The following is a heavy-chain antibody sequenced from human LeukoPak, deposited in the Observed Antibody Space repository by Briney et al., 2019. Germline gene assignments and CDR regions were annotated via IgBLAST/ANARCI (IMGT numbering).Heavy chain of an antibody. J-gene: IGHJ4*02. D-gene: IGHD3-22*01. Sequence: ASVKVSCKASGGTFSSYAISWVRQAPGQGLEWMGGIIPIFGTANYAQKFQGRVTMTTDTSTNTAYMELGSLRSDDTALYYCARDLGIDYYDTSGYYTGTLYFFDYWGQGTLVTVSS. CDR2: IIPIFGTA. V-gene: IGHV1-69*05. CDR3: ARDLGIDYYDTSGYYTGTLYFFDY. CDR1: GGTFSSYA.